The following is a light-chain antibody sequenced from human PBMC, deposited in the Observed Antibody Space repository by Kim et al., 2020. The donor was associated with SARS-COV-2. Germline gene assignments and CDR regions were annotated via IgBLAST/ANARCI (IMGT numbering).Light chain of an antibody. V-gene: IGLV1-44*01. CDR1: SSNIGSNT. Sequence: QRVTISCSGSSSNIGSNTVNWYQQLPGTAPKLLIYSNNQRPSGVPDRFSGSKSGTSASLAISGLQSEDEADYYCAAWDDSLNANYVFGTGTKVTVL. CDR2: SNN. CDR3: AAWDDSLNANYV. J-gene: IGLJ1*01.